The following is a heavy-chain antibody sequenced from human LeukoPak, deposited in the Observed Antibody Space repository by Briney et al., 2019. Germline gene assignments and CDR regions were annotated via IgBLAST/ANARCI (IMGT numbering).Heavy chain of an antibody. CDR2: IYYSGST. CDR1: GGSINSSTYY. D-gene: IGHD6-19*01. CDR3: ARHGRGSGWFEDY. Sequence: SETLSLTCTVSGGSINSSTYYWGWIRQPPGKGLEWIGTIYYSGSTYYNPSLQSRVTISVDTSKNQFSLKLSSVTAADTAVYYCARHGRGSGWFEDYWGQGTLVTVSS. V-gene: IGHV4-39*01. J-gene: IGHJ4*02.